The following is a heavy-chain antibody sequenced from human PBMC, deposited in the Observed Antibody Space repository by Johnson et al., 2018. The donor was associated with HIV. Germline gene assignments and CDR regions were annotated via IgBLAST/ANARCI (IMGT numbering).Heavy chain of an antibody. CDR1: GFSFSSYA. CDR2: ISGSGTRT. Sequence: VQLVESGGGLVQPGGSLRLSCAASGFSFSSYAMSWVRQAPGKGLQWVSSISGSGTRTYYADSVKGRFTISRDNSQKTVYLQMNSLRADDTAVYSCAKDHGGDYGDYVRTPDVFDIWGQGTVVPVS. J-gene: IGHJ3*02. CDR3: AKDHGGDYGDYVRTPDVFDI. V-gene: IGHV3-23*04. D-gene: IGHD4-17*01.